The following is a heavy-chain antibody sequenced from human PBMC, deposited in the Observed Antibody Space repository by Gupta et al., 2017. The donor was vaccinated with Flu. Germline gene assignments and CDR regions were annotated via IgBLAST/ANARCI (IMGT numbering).Heavy chain of an antibody. CDR1: GGSISSSSYY. J-gene: IGHJ3*02. CDR2: IYYSGST. CDR3: ARPTRTIFGVVTNDAFDI. D-gene: IGHD3-3*01. V-gene: IGHV4-39*01. Sequence: QLQLQESGPGLVKPSETLSLTCTVSGGSISSSSYYWGWIRQSPGKGLEWIGNIYYSGSTYYNPSLKSRATISVDTSKNQFSLKLSSVTAADTAVYYCARPTRTIFGVVTNDAFDIWGQGTMVTVSS.